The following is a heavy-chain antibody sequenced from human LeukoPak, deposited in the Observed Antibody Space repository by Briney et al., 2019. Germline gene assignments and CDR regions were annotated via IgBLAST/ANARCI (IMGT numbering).Heavy chain of an antibody. J-gene: IGHJ4*02. CDR2: FDPEDGET. D-gene: IGHD3-22*01. CDR1: GYTLTELS. CDR3: ATSVDSSGRHPPPY. V-gene: IGHV1-24*01. Sequence: ASVKVSCKVSGYTLTELSMHWVRQAPGKGLEWMGGFDPEDGETIYAQKFQGRVTMTEDTSTDTAYMELSSLRSEDTAVYYCATSVDSSGRHPPPYWGQGTLVTVSS.